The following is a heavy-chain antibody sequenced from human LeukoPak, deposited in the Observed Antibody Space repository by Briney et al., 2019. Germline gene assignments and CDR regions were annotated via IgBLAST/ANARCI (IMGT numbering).Heavy chain of an antibody. CDR2: ISSDGSYK. V-gene: IGHV3-30*04. Sequence: PGGSLRLSCAASGFTFSSHALHWVRQAPGKGLEWVAVISSDGSYKYYADSVKGRFTISRDNSKNTLYLRMNSLIPEDTAVYYCARQYISGQWYFDYWGQGTLVTVSS. CDR1: GFTFSSHA. CDR3: ARQYISGQWYFDY. J-gene: IGHJ4*02. D-gene: IGHD5-18*01.